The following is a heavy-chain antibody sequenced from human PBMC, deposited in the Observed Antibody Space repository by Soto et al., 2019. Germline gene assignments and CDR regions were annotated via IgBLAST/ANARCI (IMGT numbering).Heavy chain of an antibody. CDR2: INAGNGDT. V-gene: IGHV1-3*01. Sequence: GASVKVSCKASGYTFINYAIHWVRQAPGQRLEWMGWINAGNGDTKYSQKFQGRVTITRDTSANTAYMELSGLRSEDTAVYYCASCPQNCITSSPCCLFFDYWGQGTLVTVSS. CDR1: GYTFINYA. J-gene: IGHJ4*02. CDR3: ASCPQNCITSSPCCLFFDY. D-gene: IGHD3-10*01.